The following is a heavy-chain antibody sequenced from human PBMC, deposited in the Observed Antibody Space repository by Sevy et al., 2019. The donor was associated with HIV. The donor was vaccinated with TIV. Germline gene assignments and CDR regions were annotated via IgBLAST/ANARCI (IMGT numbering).Heavy chain of an antibody. D-gene: IGHD3-3*01. CDR2: IIPIVGMT. V-gene: IGHV1-69*10. CDR1: GGTFSTYA. Sequence: ASVKVSCEASGGTFSTYAINWVRQGPGQGLEWMGGIIPIVGMTSYAHSFQGRLTITADRSTSVAYMELGSLTSEDTALYYCARTKDLDPRGNWFDPWGQGTLVTVSS. CDR3: ARTKDLDPRGNWFDP. J-gene: IGHJ5*02.